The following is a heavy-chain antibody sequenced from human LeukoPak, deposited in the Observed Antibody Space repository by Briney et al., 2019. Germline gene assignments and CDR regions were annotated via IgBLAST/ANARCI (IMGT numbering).Heavy chain of an antibody. D-gene: IGHD6-19*01. V-gene: IGHV3-23*01. CDR2: ILGSGGSA. J-gene: IGHJ4*02. CDR3: AKTTTGYSSGRYPGWPVDY. Sequence: QPGGSLRLSCAASGFTFNSYAMYWVRQAPGKGLEWVSGILGSGGSAHYADSVKGRFTIFRDNSKDTVYLQMNSLRAEDTAVYYCAKTTTGYSSGRYPGWPVDYWGQGTLVTVSS. CDR1: GFTFNSYA.